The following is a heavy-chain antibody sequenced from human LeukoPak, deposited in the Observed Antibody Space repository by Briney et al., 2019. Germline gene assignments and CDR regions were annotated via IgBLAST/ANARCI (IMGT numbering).Heavy chain of an antibody. Sequence: ASVKVSCKASGYTFTGYYMHWVRQAPGQGLEWMGRINPNSGGTNHAQKFQGRVTMTRDTSISTAYMELSRLRSDDTAVYYCARDFLAAAGPLGGMDVWGQGTTVTVSS. D-gene: IGHD6-13*01. CDR1: GYTFTGYY. J-gene: IGHJ6*02. V-gene: IGHV1-2*06. CDR3: ARDFLAAAGPLGGMDV. CDR2: INPNSGGT.